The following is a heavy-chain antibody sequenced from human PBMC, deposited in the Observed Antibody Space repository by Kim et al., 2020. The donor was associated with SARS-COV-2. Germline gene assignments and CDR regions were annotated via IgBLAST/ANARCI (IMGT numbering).Heavy chain of an antibody. V-gene: IGHV3-53*04. D-gene: IGHD1-26*01. Sequence: GGSLRLSCAASGFTVSSNYMSWVRQAPGKGLEWVSVIYSGGSTYYADSVKGRFTISRHNSKNTLYLQMNSLRAEATAVYYCARAGLVERARQWELLVRDYYYGMDVWGQGTTVTVSS. CDR1: GFTVSSNY. CDR3: ARAGLVERARQWELLVRDYYYGMDV. CDR2: IYSGGST. J-gene: IGHJ6*02.